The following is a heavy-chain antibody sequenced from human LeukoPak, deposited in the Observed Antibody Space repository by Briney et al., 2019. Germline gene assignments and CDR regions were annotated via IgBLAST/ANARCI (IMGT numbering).Heavy chain of an antibody. CDR1: GYTFTSYG. J-gene: IGHJ4*02. CDR3: ARSRPDQRHPYYGSGSYYADY. CDR2: ISAYNGNT. Sequence: ASVKVSCKASGYTFTSYGISWVRQAPGQGLEWMGWISAYNGNTNYAQKLQGRVTMTTDTSTSTAYIELRSLRSDDTAVYYCARSRPDQRHPYYGSGSYYADYWGQGTLVIVSS. D-gene: IGHD3-10*01. V-gene: IGHV1-18*01.